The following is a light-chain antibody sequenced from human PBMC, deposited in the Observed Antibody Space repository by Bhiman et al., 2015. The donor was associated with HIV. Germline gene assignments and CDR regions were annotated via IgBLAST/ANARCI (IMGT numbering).Light chain of an antibody. CDR2: DTT. CDR1: SSNIGNNH. V-gene: IGLV1-51*01. J-gene: IGLJ3*02. Sequence: QSVLTQPPSVSAAPGQRVTISCSGGSSNIGNNHVSWYQHLPGRAPQLLIYDTTQRPSRIPDRFSGSRSGTSATLGITGLQTGDEADYYCGTWDSSLGWVFGGGTKLTVL. CDR3: GTWDSSLGWV.